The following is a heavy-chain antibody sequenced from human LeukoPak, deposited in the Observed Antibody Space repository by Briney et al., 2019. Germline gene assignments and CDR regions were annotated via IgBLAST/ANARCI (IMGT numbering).Heavy chain of an antibody. D-gene: IGHD1-26*01. Sequence: GASVKVSCKASGYTLTDYYMHWVRQAPGQGLEWMGWINPNSGDTNYAQKFQGGVTMTRDTSISTAYMDLSRLTSDGTAIYYCARDWRGSYFPDFWGQGTLVTVSS. CDR1: GYTLTDYY. CDR2: INPNSGDT. V-gene: IGHV1-2*02. CDR3: ARDWRGSYFPDF. J-gene: IGHJ4*02.